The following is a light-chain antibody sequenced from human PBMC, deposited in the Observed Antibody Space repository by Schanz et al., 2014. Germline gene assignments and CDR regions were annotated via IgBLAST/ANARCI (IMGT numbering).Light chain of an antibody. J-gene: IGLJ2*01. Sequence: QSVLTQPPSVSGAPGQRATISCTGSGSNIGAGYAVHWYQQDPGAAPKLLIYGDYNRPSGVPDRFSGSKSGTSASLAISGLQSEDEADYYCAVWDDSLNGVVFGGGTKLTVL. V-gene: IGLV1-40*01. CDR3: AVWDDSLNGVV. CDR2: GDY. CDR1: GSNIGAGYA.